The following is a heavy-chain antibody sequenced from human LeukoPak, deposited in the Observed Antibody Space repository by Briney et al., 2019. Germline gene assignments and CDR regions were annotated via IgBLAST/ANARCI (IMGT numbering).Heavy chain of an antibody. D-gene: IGHD6-13*01. J-gene: IGHJ4*02. Sequence: KASETLSLTCTVSGGSISSSSYSWGWIRQPPGKGLEWIGSIYYSGSTYYNPSLKSRVTISVDTSKNQFSLKLSSVTAADTAVYYCASSGYSGSPLDYWGQGTLVTVSS. CDR2: IYYSGST. V-gene: IGHV4-39*01. CDR3: ASSGYSGSPLDY. CDR1: GGSISSSSYS.